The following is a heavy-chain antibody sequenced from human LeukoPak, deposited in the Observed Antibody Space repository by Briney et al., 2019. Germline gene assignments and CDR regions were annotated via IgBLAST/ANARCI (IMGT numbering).Heavy chain of an antibody. CDR3: AKDRIRRYYYGSGSHKPYFDY. CDR1: GFTFSSYA. J-gene: IGHJ4*02. CDR2: ISGSGGST. Sequence: GGSLRLSCAASGFTFSSYAMSWVRQAPGKGLEWVSAISGSGGSTYYADSVKGRFTISRDNSKNTLYLQMNSLRAEDTAVYYCAKDRIRRYYYGSGSHKPYFDYWGQGTLVTVSS. D-gene: IGHD3-10*01. V-gene: IGHV3-23*01.